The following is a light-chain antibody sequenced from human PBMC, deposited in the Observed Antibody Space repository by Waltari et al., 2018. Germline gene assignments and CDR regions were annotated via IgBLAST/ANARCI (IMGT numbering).Light chain of an antibody. Sequence: DVVMTQSPLSLPVTLGQPASISCRSSESLVHTEGNTYLHWFQQRPGQSPRHLIFMVSQRDSGVPDGFRGSGSGTDFTLKISRVEAEDVGIYYCMQSTHWPPWTFGQGTKVEIK. CDR3: MQSTHWPPWT. J-gene: IGKJ1*01. V-gene: IGKV2-30*02. CDR2: MVS. CDR1: ESLVHTEGNTY.